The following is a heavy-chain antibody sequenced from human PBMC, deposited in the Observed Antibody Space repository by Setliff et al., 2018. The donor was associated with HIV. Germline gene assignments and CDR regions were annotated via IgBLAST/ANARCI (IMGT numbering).Heavy chain of an antibody. J-gene: IGHJ4*01. CDR1: GGSFSAYH. CDR3: ARGRDYTGSWFRPFYLDF. V-gene: IGHV4-34*01. CDR2: INHSGST. D-gene: IGHD3-3*01. Sequence: LSLTCAVYGGSFSAYHWSWIRQTPGKGLEWLGEINHSGSTAYNLALESRVSMSIDTSKNQFSLKLASVTAADTAIYYCARGRDYTGSWFRPFYLDFWGHGNLVTVSS.